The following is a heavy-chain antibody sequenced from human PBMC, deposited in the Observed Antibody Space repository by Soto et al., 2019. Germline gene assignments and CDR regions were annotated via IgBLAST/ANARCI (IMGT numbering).Heavy chain of an antibody. CDR2: INVYNGNT. D-gene: IGHD3-10*01. CDR1: GYTFTNYG. V-gene: IGHV1-18*01. Sequence: QVQLVQSGGEVKKPGASVKVSCKASGYTFTNYGISWLRQAPGQGLEWMGWINVYNGNTKYAQKVQGRVTMTTDTSTSTAYMELRSLRSDDTAVYYCVRGVGSGSYYNQYNWFDPWGQGTLVTVSS. CDR3: VRGVGSGSYYNQYNWFDP. J-gene: IGHJ5*02.